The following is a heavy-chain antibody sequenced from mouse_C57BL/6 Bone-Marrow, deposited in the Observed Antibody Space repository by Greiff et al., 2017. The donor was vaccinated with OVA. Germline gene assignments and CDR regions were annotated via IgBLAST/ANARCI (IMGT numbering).Heavy chain of an antibody. Sequence: QVQLQQPGAELVKPGASVKLSCKASGYTFTSYWLHWVKQRPGQGLEWIGMIHPNSGSTNYNEKFTSKATLTVDKSSSTAYMQLSSLTSEDSAVYYCARGYYGSSYYAMDYWGQGTSVTVSS. J-gene: IGHJ4*01. CDR1: GYTFTSYW. CDR3: ARGYYGSSYYAMDY. D-gene: IGHD1-1*01. V-gene: IGHV1-64*01. CDR2: IHPNSGST.